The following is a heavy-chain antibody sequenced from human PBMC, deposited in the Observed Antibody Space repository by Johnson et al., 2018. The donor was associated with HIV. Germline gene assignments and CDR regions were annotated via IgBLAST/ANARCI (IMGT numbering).Heavy chain of an antibody. J-gene: IGHJ3*02. CDR2: IYSGGNT. Sequence: MLLVESGGGLVQRGGSLRLSCAGSGFTVSRNYMSWVRQAPGKGLEWVSIIYSGGNTYYADSIKGRFTISRDNSKNTLYLQMNNVRAEDTAVYYCARDPRCSLGRRVGATYSAFDIWCQGTMVTVAS. CDR1: GFTVSRNY. V-gene: IGHV3-66*01. CDR3: ARDPRCSLGRRVGATYSAFDI. D-gene: IGHD1-26*01.